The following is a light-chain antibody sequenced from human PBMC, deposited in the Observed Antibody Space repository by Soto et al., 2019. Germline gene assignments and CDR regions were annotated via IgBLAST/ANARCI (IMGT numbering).Light chain of an antibody. CDR1: SSNIGSNY. J-gene: IGLJ2*01. V-gene: IGLV1-47*01. CDR2: RNN. Sequence: QSVLTQPPSASGTPGQRVTISCSGSSSNIGSNYVYWYQQLPGTAPKLLIYRNNQRPSGVPDRFSGSKSGTSASLAISGLRSEDEADYYGAAWDDSLSGVVFGGGTQLNVL. CDR3: AAWDDSLSGVV.